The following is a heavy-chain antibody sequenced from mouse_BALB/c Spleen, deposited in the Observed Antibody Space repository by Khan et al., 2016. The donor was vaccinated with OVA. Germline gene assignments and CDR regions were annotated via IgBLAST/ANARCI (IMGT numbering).Heavy chain of an antibody. CDR1: GYSITSDYA. CDR3: ARSYGGDFDY. V-gene: IGHV3-2*02. CDR2: ISYSGNT. J-gene: IGHJ2*01. Sequence: EVQLVESGPGLVKPSQSLSLTCTVTGYSITSDYAWNWIRQFPGNKLEWMGYISYSGNTKYNPSLKSRISITRDTSKNHFFLQLNSVTAVDTATYYCARSYGGDFDYWGQGTTLTVSS. D-gene: IGHD1-1*02.